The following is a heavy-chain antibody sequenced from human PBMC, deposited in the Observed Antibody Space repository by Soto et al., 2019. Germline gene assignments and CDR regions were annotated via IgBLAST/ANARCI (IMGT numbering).Heavy chain of an antibody. CDR1: GGSVRAPDW. V-gene: IGHV4-4*02. CDR3: ARVRQGCSANNCYFDP. CDR2: VHISGHS. Sequence: QVHLQESGPGLVAPSGTLSLTCTLSGGSVRAPDWWNWVRQSPAKGLDWIAEVHISGHSNYTPSLRSRVGVSIDSSKNQFYLNLNSVTAADTAIYYCARVRQGCSANNCYFDPWGQGTQVTISS. D-gene: IGHD1-1*01. J-gene: IGHJ5*01.